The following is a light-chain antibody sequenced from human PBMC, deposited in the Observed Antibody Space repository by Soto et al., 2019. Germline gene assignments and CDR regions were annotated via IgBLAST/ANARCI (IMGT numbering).Light chain of an antibody. CDR1: SSDVGGYNY. Sequence: QSVLTQPPSASGSPGQSVTISCTGTSSDVGGYNYVSWYQQHPGKAPKLMIYEVSKRPSGVPDRFSGSKSGNTASLTVSGLQAEDEADYCCTSYAGSNNFFYVFGTGTKVTVL. J-gene: IGLJ1*01. V-gene: IGLV2-8*01. CDR3: TSYAGSNNFFYV. CDR2: EVS.